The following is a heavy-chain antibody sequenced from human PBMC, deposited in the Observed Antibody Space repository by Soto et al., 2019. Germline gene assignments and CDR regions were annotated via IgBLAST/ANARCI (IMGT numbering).Heavy chain of an antibody. CDR2: ISAYNGNT. CDR3: ARDAGVSGALYY. D-gene: IGHD3-3*01. J-gene: IGHJ4*02. CDR1: GYTFTSYG. Sequence: QVQLVQSGAEVKKPGASVKVSCKASGYTFTSYGISWVRQAPGQGREWMGWISAYNGNTNYAQKLQGRVTMTTDTSTCTADMELRGLRSDDTAVYYCARDAGVSGALYYWGQGTLVTVSS. V-gene: IGHV1-18*01.